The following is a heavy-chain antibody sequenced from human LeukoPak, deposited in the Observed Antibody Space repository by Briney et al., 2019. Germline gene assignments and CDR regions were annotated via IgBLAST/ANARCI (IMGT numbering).Heavy chain of an antibody. CDR2: IMQDGGEK. V-gene: IGHV3-7*01. J-gene: IGHJ3*02. Sequence: SGGSLRLSCAASGFTFSTYWMSWVRQAPGKGLEWLANIMQDGGEKYYVDSVKGRFTISRDNAKNSLYLQMNSLRDEDTAVYYCARDGQRRRSSWYDDAFDIWGQGTMVTVSS. D-gene: IGHD6-13*01. CDR3: ARDGQRRRSSWYDDAFDI. CDR1: GFTFSTYW.